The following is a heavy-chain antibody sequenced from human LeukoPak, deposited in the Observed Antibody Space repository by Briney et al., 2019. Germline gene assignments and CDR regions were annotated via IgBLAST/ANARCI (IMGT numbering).Heavy chain of an antibody. CDR1: GGTFSSYA. Sequence: ASVTVSCKASGGTFSSYAISWVRQAPGQGLEWMGGIIPIFGTANYAQKFQGRVTITADESTSTAYMELSSLRSEDTAVYYCAGTPREIVGMDVWGKGTTVAVSS. V-gene: IGHV1-69*13. J-gene: IGHJ6*04. CDR2: IIPIFGTA. CDR3: AGTPREIVGMDV. D-gene: IGHD5-24*01.